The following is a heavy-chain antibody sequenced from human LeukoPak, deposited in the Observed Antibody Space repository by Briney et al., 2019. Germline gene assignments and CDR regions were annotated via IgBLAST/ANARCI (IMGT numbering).Heavy chain of an antibody. Sequence: SEPLSLPCPVSGAPISSSYGSWPPQHPGKPLEWIGYIYYSGSTYYNPSLKSRVTISVDTSKNQFSLKLSSVTAADTAVYYCARDVSAGSYCFDYWGQGTLVTVSS. J-gene: IGHJ4*02. V-gene: IGHV4-59*06. CDR2: IYYSGST. D-gene: IGHD3-10*01. CDR3: ARDVSAGSYCFDY. CDR1: GAPISSSY.